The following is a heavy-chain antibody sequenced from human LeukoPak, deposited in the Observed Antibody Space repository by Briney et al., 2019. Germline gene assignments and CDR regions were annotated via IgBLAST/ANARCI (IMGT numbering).Heavy chain of an antibody. V-gene: IGHV1-69*13. D-gene: IGHD6-19*01. CDR2: TIPIFGTA. Sequence: SVTVSCKASGGTFSSYAISWVRQAPGQGLEWMGGTIPIFGTANYAQKFQGRVTITADESTSTAYMELSSLRSEDTAVYYCARFSGWHLAYLDYWGQGTLVTVSS. CDR1: GGTFSSYA. CDR3: ARFSGWHLAYLDY. J-gene: IGHJ4*02.